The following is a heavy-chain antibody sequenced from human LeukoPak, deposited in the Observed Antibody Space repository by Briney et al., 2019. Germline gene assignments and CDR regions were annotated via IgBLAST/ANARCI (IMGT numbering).Heavy chain of an antibody. CDR3: AKRVLVGCAKSFDP. V-gene: IGHV3-23*01. CDR2: ISDSGGST. CDR1: GFTFRSSD. Sequence: GGSLRLSSAASGFTFRSSDMTWLRQAPGKGLEWASTISDSGGSTFYADSVKGRFTISRDNSKNTLYLQMNDLRAEDTAVYYCAKRVLVGCAKSFDPWGQGTLVTVSS. J-gene: IGHJ5*02. D-gene: IGHD1-26*01.